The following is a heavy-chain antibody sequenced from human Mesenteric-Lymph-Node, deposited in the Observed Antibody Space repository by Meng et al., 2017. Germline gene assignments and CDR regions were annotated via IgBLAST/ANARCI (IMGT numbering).Heavy chain of an antibody. D-gene: IGHD2-21*01. CDR2: ISPTGGSL. CDR3: AGDNGLLDWFDP. V-gene: IGHV3-11*04. CDR1: GFTFSDYY. Sequence: GGSLRLSCAASGFTFSDYYMTWIRQPPGQGLEWIASISPTGGSLYYADSVTGRFSISRDNAKSSLSLQLHSLRVEDTAVSYCAGDNGLLDWFDPWGQGTLVTVSS. J-gene: IGHJ5*02.